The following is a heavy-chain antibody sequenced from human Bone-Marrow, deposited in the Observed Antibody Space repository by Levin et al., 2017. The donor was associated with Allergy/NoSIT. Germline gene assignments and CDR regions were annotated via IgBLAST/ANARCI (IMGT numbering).Heavy chain of an antibody. J-gene: IGHJ4*02. Sequence: GGSLRLSCIGSGFTFENHGIHWVRQAPGKGLEWVSVLSYDGTTEYYADSVKGRLTMSRDNSRNTVYLQIQSLREDDTAVYYCARTGGNHRDDFDSWGQGIPVSVSS. V-gene: IGHV3-33*05. CDR2: LSYDGTTE. CDR1: GFTFENHG. CDR3: ARTGGNHRDDFDS. D-gene: IGHD1-1*01.